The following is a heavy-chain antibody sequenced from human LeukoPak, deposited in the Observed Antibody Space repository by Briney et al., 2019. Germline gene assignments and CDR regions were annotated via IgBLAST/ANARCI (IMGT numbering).Heavy chain of an antibody. D-gene: IGHD3-10*01. Sequence: PGGSLRLSCAASGFTFSSYAMSWVRQAPGKGLEWVSAISGSGGSTYYADSVKGRFTISRDNSKNTLYLQMNSLRAEDTAVYYCAKDTYYGSGSYHNWFDPWGQGTRSPSPQ. CDR1: GFTFSSYA. CDR2: ISGSGGST. CDR3: AKDTYYGSGSYHNWFDP. J-gene: IGHJ5*02. V-gene: IGHV3-23*01.